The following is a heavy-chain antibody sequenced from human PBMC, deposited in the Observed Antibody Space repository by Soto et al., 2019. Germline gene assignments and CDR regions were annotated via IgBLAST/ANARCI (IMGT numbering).Heavy chain of an antibody. D-gene: IGHD2-15*01. V-gene: IGHV1-18*01. CDR3: ARCYCSVGSCFTCWHFDL. CDR2: ISIEKGDT. Sequence: QVQVVQSGAEVKKPGASVKVACKASGYSFDTFGMSWVRQAPGQGLEWMGWISIEKGDTNSAQKFQDRVTMTTDTSPSTAYMEMRSLTSDDTAADYCARCYCSVGSCFTCWHFDLWGRGTLVTVSS. J-gene: IGHJ2*01. CDR1: GYSFDTFG.